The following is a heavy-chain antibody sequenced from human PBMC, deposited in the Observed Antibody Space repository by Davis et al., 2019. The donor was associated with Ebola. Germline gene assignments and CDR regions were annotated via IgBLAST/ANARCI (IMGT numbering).Heavy chain of an antibody. D-gene: IGHD6-6*01. J-gene: IGHJ4*02. CDR1: GFTFSSYA. V-gene: IGHV3-64D*06. Sequence: GESLKISCSASGFTFSSYAMHWVRQAPGKGLEYVSGISSHGGSTYYADSVKGRFTISRDNSKNTLYLQMSSLRAEDTAVYYCVKGDKFSSSSNFDYWGQGTLVTVSS. CDR3: VKGDKFSSSSNFDY. CDR2: ISSHGGST.